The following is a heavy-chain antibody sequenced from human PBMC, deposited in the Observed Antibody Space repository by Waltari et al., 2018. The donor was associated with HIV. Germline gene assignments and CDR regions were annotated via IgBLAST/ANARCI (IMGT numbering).Heavy chain of an antibody. V-gene: IGHV1-8*02. CDR2: INPNSGNR. CDR3: TVSRPGAMFGDF. Sequence: VQLVEFGAELTQPGAPALGTCKGSRENLDSFDVNWVRQATGQGLEWLGWINPNSGNRGYARKFGGRLTLTKNAGINTVYLELTRLTSQDSGVYYCTVSRPGAMFGDFWGQGTQVSVSS. CDR1: RENLDSFD. D-gene: IGHD3-3*01. J-gene: IGHJ4*02.